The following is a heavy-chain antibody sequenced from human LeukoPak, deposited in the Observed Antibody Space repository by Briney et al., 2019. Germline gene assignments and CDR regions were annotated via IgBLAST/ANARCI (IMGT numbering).Heavy chain of an antibody. CDR1: GFTFSSYA. CDR3: AGHHPRNTVDF. J-gene: IGHJ4*02. V-gene: IGHV4-59*08. D-gene: IGHD2/OR15-2a*01. CDR2: ISYSGST. Sequence: GSLRLSCAASGFTFSSYAMSWIRQPPGKGLEWIGYISYSGSTNYNPSLKSRVTISLDTSKNQFSLKLSSVTAADTAVYYCAGHHPRNTVDFWGQGTLVTVSS.